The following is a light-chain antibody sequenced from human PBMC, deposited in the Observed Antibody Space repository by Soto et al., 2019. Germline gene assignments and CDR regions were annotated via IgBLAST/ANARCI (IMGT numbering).Light chain of an antibody. CDR3: QVWDSSSDLLYV. V-gene: IGLV3-21*02. CDR2: EDS. J-gene: IGLJ1*01. CDR1: NIGSKS. Sequence: SYELTQPPSVSVAPGQTARITCGGNNIGSKSVHWYQQKPGQAPVLVVYEDSDRPSGIPERFSGSNSGNTATLTISRVEAGDEADYYCQVWDSSSDLLYVFGTGTKV.